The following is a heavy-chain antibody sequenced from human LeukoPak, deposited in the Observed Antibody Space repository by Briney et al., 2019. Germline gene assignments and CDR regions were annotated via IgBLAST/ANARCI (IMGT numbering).Heavy chain of an antibody. CDR3: ARGLKAVAGTGNDYYYYYMDV. V-gene: IGHV4-61*01. CDR2: IYYSGST. CDR1: GGSISSSSYY. J-gene: IGHJ6*03. Sequence: SETLSLTCTVSGGSISSSSYYWSWIRQPPGKGLEWIGYIYYSGSTNYNPSLKSRVTISVDTSKNQFSLKLSSVTAADTAVYYCARGLKAVAGTGNDYYYYYMDVWGKGTTVTVSS. D-gene: IGHD6-19*01.